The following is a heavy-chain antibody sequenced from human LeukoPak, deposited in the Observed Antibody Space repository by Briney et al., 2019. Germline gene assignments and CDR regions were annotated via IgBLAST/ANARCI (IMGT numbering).Heavy chain of an antibody. Sequence: GGSLRLSCAASGFTFSTYALSWVRQSPGKGLEWVSVVYSGGDTYYTDSVKGRFTISRDNSKNTVYLQMNSLRAEDTAVYYCARNRDSSGYIYWGQGTLVTVSS. V-gene: IGHV3-66*02. CDR1: GFTFSTYA. D-gene: IGHD3-22*01. CDR3: ARNRDSSGYIY. J-gene: IGHJ4*02. CDR2: VYSGGDT.